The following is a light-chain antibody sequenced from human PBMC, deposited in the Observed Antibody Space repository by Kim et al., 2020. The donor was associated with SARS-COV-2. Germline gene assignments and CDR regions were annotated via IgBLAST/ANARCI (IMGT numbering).Light chain of an antibody. V-gene: IGLV2-11*01. CDR1: SSDVGGYNY. CDR2: DVS. CDR3: CSYAGSYTFVV. J-gene: IGLJ2*01. Sequence: AVHISCTGTSSDVGGYNYVSWYQQHPGKAPKLMIYDVSKRPSGVPDRFSGSKSGNTASLTISGLQAEDEADYYCCSYAGSYTFVVFGGGTQLTVL.